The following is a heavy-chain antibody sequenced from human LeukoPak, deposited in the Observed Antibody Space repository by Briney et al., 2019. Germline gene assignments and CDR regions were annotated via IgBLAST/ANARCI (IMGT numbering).Heavy chain of an antibody. CDR1: GYTFSGNY. Sequence: ASVKVSCKASGYTFSGNYMHWVRQAPGQGLEWMGWINPNSGARNYAQKFQDRVTLTTDTSISTAYMELRRLRSDDTAVYYCTRVGVGIVPFDYWGQGTTVTVSS. CDR2: INPNSGAR. J-gene: IGHJ4*03. D-gene: IGHD2-15*01. CDR3: TRVGVGIVPFDY. V-gene: IGHV1-2*02.